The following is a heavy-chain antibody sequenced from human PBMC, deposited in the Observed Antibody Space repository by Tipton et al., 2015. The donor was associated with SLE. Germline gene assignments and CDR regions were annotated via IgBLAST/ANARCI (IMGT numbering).Heavy chain of an antibody. V-gene: IGHV4-39*07. CDR3: ARVGLVAPAAISSGVDY. J-gene: IGHJ4*02. CDR1: GGSISSSSYC. D-gene: IGHD2-2*02. CDR2: IYYSGST. Sequence: TPSLTCTVSGGSISSSSYCWGWIRQPPGKGLEWIGSIYYSGSTYYNPSLKSRVTISVDTSKNQFSLNLSSVTAADTAVYYCARVGLVAPAAISSGVDYWGQGTLVTVSS.